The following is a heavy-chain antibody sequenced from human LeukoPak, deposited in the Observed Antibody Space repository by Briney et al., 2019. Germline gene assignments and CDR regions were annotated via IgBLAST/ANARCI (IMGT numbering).Heavy chain of an antibody. CDR1: GFPFGSYW. CDR2: VKHDGSGA. Sequence: GVSLRLSCAASGFPFGSYWMHWVRQAPGKGLMWVSRVKHDGSGASYADSVKGRFTISRDNARNTLYLEMNSLRAEDTAVYYCARDSETSYWGWGQGTLVTVSS. J-gene: IGHJ4*02. CDR3: ARDSETSYWG. V-gene: IGHV3-74*01. D-gene: IGHD7-27*01.